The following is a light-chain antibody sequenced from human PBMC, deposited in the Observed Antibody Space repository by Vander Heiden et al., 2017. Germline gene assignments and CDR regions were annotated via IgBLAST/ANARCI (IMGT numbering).Light chain of an antibody. CDR3: QQPSNWPPFT. V-gene: IGKV3-11*01. CDR1: QSVNSY. Sequence: EIVLTQSPATLSLSPGERATLSCRASQSVNSYLAWYQQKPGQAPRLLIYDASNRATGTPARFSGSGSGTDFTLTISSLEPEDFAVYYCQQPSNWPPFTFGPGTKVDIK. J-gene: IGKJ3*01. CDR2: DAS.